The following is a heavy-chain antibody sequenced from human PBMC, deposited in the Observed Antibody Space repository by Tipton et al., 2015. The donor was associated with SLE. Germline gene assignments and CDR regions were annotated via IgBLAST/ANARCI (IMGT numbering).Heavy chain of an antibody. J-gene: IGHJ6*03. D-gene: IGHD2-8*01. V-gene: IGHV3-23*01. CDR1: GFIFSNYA. CDR2: MTHSGDDT. CDR3: ATDPSMVFDTAYYYLDV. Sequence: SLRLSCTASGFIFSNYAMAWVRQAPGKGLEWVSTMTHSGDDTFYADSVKGRFSVSRDSYTNTVNLHMNSLRAEDTAVYHCATDPSMVFDTAYYYLDVWGIGTTVTVSS.